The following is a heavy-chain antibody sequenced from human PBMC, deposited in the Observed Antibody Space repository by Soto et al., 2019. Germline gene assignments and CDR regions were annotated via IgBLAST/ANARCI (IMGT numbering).Heavy chain of an antibody. Sequence: TSETLSLTCAVCGGSFSGYYWSWIRQPPGKGLEWIGEINHSGSTNYNPSLKSRVTISVDTSKNQFSLKLSSVTAADTAVYYCASSRGADSSGYHLLGLYWGQGTLVTVSS. D-gene: IGHD3-22*01. CDR2: INHSGST. V-gene: IGHV4-34*01. CDR1: GGSFSGYY. J-gene: IGHJ4*02. CDR3: ASSRGADSSGYHLLGLY.